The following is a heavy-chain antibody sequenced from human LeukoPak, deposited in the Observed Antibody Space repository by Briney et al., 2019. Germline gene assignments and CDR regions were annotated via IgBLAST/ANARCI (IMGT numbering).Heavy chain of an antibody. CDR1: GYTSTTYG. Sequence: AGVKGFCKTSGYTSTTYGISCVRHAPGQGRVWMGSLIGSNGNTTYAQKVQGRVTMTTDTSTTTAYMEVRSLRSDDTAVYYCARDRDRMVQGVTALFDYWGQGTLVTVSS. V-gene: IGHV1-18*04. J-gene: IGHJ4*02. CDR2: LIGSNGNT. D-gene: IGHD3-10*01. CDR3: ARDRDRMVQGVTALFDY.